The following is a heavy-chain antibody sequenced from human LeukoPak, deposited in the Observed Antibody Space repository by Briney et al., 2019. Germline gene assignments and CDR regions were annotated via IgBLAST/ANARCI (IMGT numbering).Heavy chain of an antibody. V-gene: IGHV1-69*05. CDR3: ARDKGSSGYYRTYYFDY. Sequence: SVKVSCKASGGTFSSYAISWVRQAPGQGLEWMGRIIPNFGTANYAQKFQGRVTITTDESTSTAYMELSSLRSEDTAVYYCARDKGSSGYYRTYYFDYWGQGTLVTVSS. D-gene: IGHD3-22*01. CDR1: GGTFSSYA. CDR2: IIPNFGTA. J-gene: IGHJ4*02.